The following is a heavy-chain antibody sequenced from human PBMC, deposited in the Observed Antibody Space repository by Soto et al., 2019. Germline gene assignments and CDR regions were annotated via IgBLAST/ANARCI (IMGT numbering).Heavy chain of an antibody. V-gene: IGHV2-5*01. CDR3: AHSALVPAASTVLHFFDWLFAFDY. Sequence: SGPTLVNPTQTLTLTCTFSGFSLTTGGVGVGWIRQPPGKAPERLALIYGNDDKRYSPSLRSRLTVTKDTSKNQVVLTMTNMDPVDTATYYCAHSALVPAASTVLHFFDWLFAFDYWGQGTLVTVSS. D-gene: IGHD3-9*01. CDR1: GFSLTTGGVG. CDR2: IYGNDDK. J-gene: IGHJ4*02.